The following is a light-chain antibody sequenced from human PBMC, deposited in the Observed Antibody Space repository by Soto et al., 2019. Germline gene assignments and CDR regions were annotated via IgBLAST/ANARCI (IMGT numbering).Light chain of an antibody. J-gene: IGKJ1*01. Sequence: EIVLTQSPATLSLSPGERATLSCRASQSVSSYLAWYQQKPGQAPRLLIYDASNRATGIPARFSGSGPGTDFTLTISSLEPEDFAVYYCQQRSNWPSGTFGQGTKVDIK. CDR2: DAS. V-gene: IGKV3-11*01. CDR3: QQRSNWPSGT. CDR1: QSVSSY.